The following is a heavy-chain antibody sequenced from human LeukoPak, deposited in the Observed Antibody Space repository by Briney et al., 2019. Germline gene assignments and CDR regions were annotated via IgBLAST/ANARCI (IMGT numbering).Heavy chain of an antibody. D-gene: IGHD5-24*01. CDR3: ARDYNYAFDN. CDR2: IGISSGNT. Sequence: GGSLRLSCVASGFTFRHYSMNWVRQAPGKGLEWISYIGISSGNTKYADSVKGRFTIFGDSAKKSLYLQMTRLRVEDTAVYYCARDYNYAFDNWGQGTLVTVSS. V-gene: IGHV3-21*01. J-gene: IGHJ4*02. CDR1: GFTFRHYS.